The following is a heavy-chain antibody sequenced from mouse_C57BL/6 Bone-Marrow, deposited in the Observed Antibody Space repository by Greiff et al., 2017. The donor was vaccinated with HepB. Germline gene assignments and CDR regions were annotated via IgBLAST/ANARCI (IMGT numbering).Heavy chain of an antibody. CDR2: IYPRSGNT. CDR3: ARSCYYGNLPAY. J-gene: IGHJ3*01. D-gene: IGHD2-1*01. V-gene: IGHV1-81*01. CDR1: GYTFTSYG. Sequence: QVQLQQSGAELARPGASVKLSCKASGYTFTSYGISWVKQRTGQGLEWIGEIYPRSGNTYYNEKFKGKATLTADKSSSTAYMELRSLTSEDSAVYFCARSCYYGNLPAYWGQGTLVTVSA.